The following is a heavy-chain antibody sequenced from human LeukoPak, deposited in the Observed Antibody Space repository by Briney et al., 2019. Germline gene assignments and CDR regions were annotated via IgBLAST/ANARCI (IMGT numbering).Heavy chain of an antibody. Sequence: GGSLRLSCAASGFTFSSYEMNWVRQAPGKGLEWVSYISSSGSTIYYADSVRGRFTISRDNSKNTLYLQMDSLRAEDTAVYYCATPPTVTRNYWGQGTLVTVSS. CDR2: ISSSGSTI. CDR1: GFTFSSYE. D-gene: IGHD4-17*01. CDR3: ATPPTVTRNY. V-gene: IGHV3-48*03. J-gene: IGHJ4*02.